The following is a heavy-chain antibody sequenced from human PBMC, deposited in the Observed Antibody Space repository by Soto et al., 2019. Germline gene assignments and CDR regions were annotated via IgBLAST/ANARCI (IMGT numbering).Heavy chain of an antibody. D-gene: IGHD6-19*01. V-gene: IGHV3-21*01. CDR2: ISSSSSYI. CDR1: GFTFSSYS. J-gene: IGHJ3*02. CDR3: ETWNQWLVSADAFDI. Sequence: PGGSLRLSCAASGFTFSSYSMNWVRQAPGKGLEWVSSISSSSSYIYYADSVKGRFTISRDNAKNSLYLQMNSLRAEDTAVYYCETWNQWLVSADAFDIWGQGTMVTVSS.